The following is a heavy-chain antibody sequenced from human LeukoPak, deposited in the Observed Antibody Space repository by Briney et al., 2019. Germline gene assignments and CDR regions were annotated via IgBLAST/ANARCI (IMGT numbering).Heavy chain of an antibody. V-gene: IGHV4-59*01. CDR1: GGSISSYY. CDR3: ARGGTAVIAPYAFEI. J-gene: IGHJ3*02. CDR2: IYYSGST. D-gene: IGHD4-23*01. Sequence: PSETLSLTCTVSGGSISSYYWSWIRQPPGKGLEWIGYIYYSGSTNCNPSVKSRVAMSVDTSKKQFSLKLSSLTAADTAVYYCARGGTAVIAPYAFEIWGHGTMVTASS.